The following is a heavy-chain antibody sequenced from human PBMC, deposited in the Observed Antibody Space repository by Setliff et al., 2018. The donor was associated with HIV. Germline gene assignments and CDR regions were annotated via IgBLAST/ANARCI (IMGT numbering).Heavy chain of an antibody. J-gene: IGHJ3*02. D-gene: IGHD1-26*01. CDR2: IKSKTDGGTT. CDR1: GFTFSNAW. V-gene: IGHV3-15*07. Sequence: PGGSLRLSCAASGFTFSNAWMNWVRQAPGKGLEWVGRIKSKTDGGTTDYAAPVKGRFTISRDDSKNTLYLQMNSLKTEDTAVYYCTTLVGANPYHDAFDIWGQGTMVTVSS. CDR3: TTLVGANPYHDAFDI.